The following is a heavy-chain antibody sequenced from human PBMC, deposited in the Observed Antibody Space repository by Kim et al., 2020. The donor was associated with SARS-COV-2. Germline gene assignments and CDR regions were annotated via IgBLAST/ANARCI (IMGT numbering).Heavy chain of an antibody. D-gene: IGHD3-3*01. J-gene: IGHJ4*02. V-gene: IGHV4-39*01. CDR1: GGSISSSSYY. CDR3: ARHEKKWLLFSY. CDR2: IYYSGST. Sequence: SETLSLTCTVSGGSISSSSYYWGWIRQPPGKGLEWIGSIYYSGSTYYNPSLKSRVTISVDTSKNQFSLKLSSVTAADTAVYYCARHEKKWLLFSYWGQGTLVTVSS.